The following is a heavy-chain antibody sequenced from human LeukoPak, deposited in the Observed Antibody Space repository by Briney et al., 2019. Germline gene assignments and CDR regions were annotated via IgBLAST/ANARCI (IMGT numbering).Heavy chain of an antibody. J-gene: IGHJ5*02. CDR3: ARGYCSSSGCLDWFDP. V-gene: IGHV1-2*02. CDR1: GYTFTGYY. D-gene: IGHD2-2*01. CDR2: INPNSGDT. Sequence: ASVKVSCKASGYTFTGYYIHWVRQAPGQGLGWMGWINPNSGDTNYAQKFQGRVTMTRDTSIRTAYMELSRLRSDDTAMYYCARGYCSSSGCLDWFDPWGQGTLVTVSS.